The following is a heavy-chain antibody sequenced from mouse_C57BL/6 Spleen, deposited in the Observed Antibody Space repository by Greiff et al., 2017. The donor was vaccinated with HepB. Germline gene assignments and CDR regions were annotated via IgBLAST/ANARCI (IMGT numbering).Heavy chain of an antibody. CDR1: GFTFSSYG. V-gene: IGHV5-6*01. Sequence: EVKVVESGGDLVKPGGSLKLPCAASGFTFSSYGMSWVRQTPDKRLEWVATISSGGSYTYYPDSVKGRFTISRDNAKNTLYLQMSSLKSEDTAMYYCATLYYDYGGFAYWGQGTLVTVSA. CDR2: ISSGGSYT. CDR3: ATLYYDYGGFAY. D-gene: IGHD2-4*01. J-gene: IGHJ3*01.